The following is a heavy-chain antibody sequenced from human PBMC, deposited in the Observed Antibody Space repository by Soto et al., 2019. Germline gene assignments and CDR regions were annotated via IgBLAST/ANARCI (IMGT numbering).Heavy chain of an antibody. CDR3: VKDWSGNSCPCLDV. D-gene: IGHD3-3*01. J-gene: IGHJ6*02. Sequence: GGSLRLSCATSKFTFSRYVMTWVRQAPGKGLEWVSSISENGGRTYYADSVKGRVTISRDNSESTVHLQMNALRAEDTAIYYCVKDWSGNSCPCLDVWGQGTTVTVSS. V-gene: IGHV3-23*01. CDR2: ISENGGRT. CDR1: KFTFSRYV.